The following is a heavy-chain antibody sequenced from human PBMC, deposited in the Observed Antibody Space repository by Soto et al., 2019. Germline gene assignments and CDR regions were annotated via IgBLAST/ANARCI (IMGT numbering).Heavy chain of an antibody. CDR1: GGSISSSSYY. CDR3: ARLVLYYGSGRYFDY. J-gene: IGHJ4*02. CDR2: IYYSGST. Sequence: QLQLQESGPGLVKPSETLSLTCTVSGGSISSSSYYWGWIRQPPGKGLEWIGSIYYSGSTYYNPSLKSRVTISVDTSKNQFSLKLSSVTAADTAVYYCARLVLYYGSGRYFDYWGQGTLVTVSS. V-gene: IGHV4-39*01. D-gene: IGHD3-10*01.